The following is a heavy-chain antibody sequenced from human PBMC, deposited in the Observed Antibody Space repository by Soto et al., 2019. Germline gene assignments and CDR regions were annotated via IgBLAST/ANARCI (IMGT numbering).Heavy chain of an antibody. CDR2: ISASGGST. Sequence: WGSLRLSCVASGFSITSFAMSWVRQAPGKGLEWASAISASGGSTYADSVKGRFTISRDNSKNTLYLQMNSLRVEDTAVYYCAKVLSSGSYSGALEYWGQGALVTVSS. V-gene: IGHV3-23*01. J-gene: IGHJ4*02. CDR1: GFSITSFA. D-gene: IGHD1-26*01. CDR3: AKVLSSGSYSGALEY.